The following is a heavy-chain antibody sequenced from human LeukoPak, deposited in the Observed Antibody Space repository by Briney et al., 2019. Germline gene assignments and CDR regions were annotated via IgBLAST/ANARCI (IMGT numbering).Heavy chain of an antibody. CDR2: ISYDGSNK. Sequence: GGSLRLSCAASGFTFSSYAMHWVRQAPGKGLEWVAVISYDGSNKYYADSMKGRFTISRDNSKNTLYLQMNSLRAEDTAVYYCARDKGRGYRFDYWGQGTLVTVSS. J-gene: IGHJ4*02. CDR3: ARDKGRGYRFDY. D-gene: IGHD3-22*01. V-gene: IGHV3-30-3*01. CDR1: GFTFSSYA.